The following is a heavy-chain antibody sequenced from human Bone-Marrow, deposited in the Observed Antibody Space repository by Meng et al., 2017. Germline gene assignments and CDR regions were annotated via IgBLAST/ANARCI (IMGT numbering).Heavy chain of an antibody. CDR3: ARDGTYSSSWHDAFDI. V-gene: IGHV3-48*03. J-gene: IGHJ3*02. CDR2: ISSSGSTI. D-gene: IGHD6-13*01. CDR1: GFTFSSYE. Sequence: GSLRLSCAASGFTFSSYEMNWVRQAPGKGLEWVSYISSSGSTIYYADSVKGRFTISRDNAKNSLYLQMNSLRAEDTAVYYCARDGTYSSSWHDAFDIWGQGTMVTVSS.